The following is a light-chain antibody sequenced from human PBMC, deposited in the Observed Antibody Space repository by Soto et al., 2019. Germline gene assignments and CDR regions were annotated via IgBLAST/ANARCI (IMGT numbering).Light chain of an antibody. V-gene: IGKV3-15*01. CDR2: GAS. CDR3: QQRSNWPPWT. CDR1: QSVRSN. Sequence: EIVMTQSPATLSVSPGERATLSCRASQSVRSNLAWYKQKPGQAPRLLIYGASTRATGIPARFSGSGSGTDFTLTISSLEPEDFAVYYCQQRSNWPPWTFGQGTKVDIK. J-gene: IGKJ1*01.